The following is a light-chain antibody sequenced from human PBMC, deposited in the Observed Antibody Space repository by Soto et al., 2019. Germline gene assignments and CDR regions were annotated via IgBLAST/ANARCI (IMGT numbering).Light chain of an antibody. CDR1: QTFSSSY. CDR3: QLYGTSPQT. V-gene: IGKV3-20*01. CDR2: GAS. Sequence: EIVMTQSPATLSVSPGEGDTLSCRASQTFSSSYLAWYMQKPGQTPRLLIYGASSRATGIPDRFSGSGSGTDFTLTTSRLEPEDFAVYYCQLYGTSPQTFGGGTKVDIK. J-gene: IGKJ4*01.